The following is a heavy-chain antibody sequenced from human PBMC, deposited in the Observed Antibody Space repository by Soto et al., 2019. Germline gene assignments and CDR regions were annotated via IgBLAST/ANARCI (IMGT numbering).Heavy chain of an antibody. CDR3: ARTTAVPNTLRSRYFFDY. CDR2: VYYSGTT. V-gene: IGHV4-59*01. J-gene: IGHJ4*02. Sequence: SDTLSITWTVSVSSISIYYVTWIRPPPVKRLEWIGYVYYSGTTNYNPSLKSRVTISVDLSKNRFSLRLSSVTTADTALYYCARTTAVPNTLRSRYFFDYWGQGTLVTVSS. CDR1: VSSISIYY. D-gene: IGHD4-17*01.